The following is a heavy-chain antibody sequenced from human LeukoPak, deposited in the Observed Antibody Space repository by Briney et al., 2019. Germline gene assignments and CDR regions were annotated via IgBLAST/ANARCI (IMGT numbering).Heavy chain of an antibody. CDR3: ANCYDSSGFFAY. CDR1: GYTFTSYA. D-gene: IGHD3-22*01. CDR2: INTNTGNP. J-gene: IGHJ4*02. V-gene: IGHV7-4-1*02. Sequence: GASVKVSCKTSGYTFTSYAINWVRQAPGQGLEWMGWINTNTGNPTYAQGFTGRFVFSLDTSVSTAYLQISSLKAEDSAIYFCANCYDSSGFFAYWGQGTLVTVSS.